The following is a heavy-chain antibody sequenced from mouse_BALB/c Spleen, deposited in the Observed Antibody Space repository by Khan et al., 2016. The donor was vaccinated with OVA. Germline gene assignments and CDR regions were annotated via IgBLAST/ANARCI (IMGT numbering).Heavy chain of an antibody. J-gene: IGHJ3*01. CDR2: ISGTGIYT. V-gene: IGHV5-9*02. Sequence: EVQLQESGGGLVKPGGSLKLSCAPSGFAFSSYDMSWVRQTPEKRLEWVATISGTGIYTYYPDSVKGRFTISRDNARNTLYLQMSSLRSEDTAMYYCARTSYYGNPWFTYWGQGTLVTVSA. CDR1: GFAFSSYD. D-gene: IGHD2-10*01. CDR3: ARTSYYGNPWFTY.